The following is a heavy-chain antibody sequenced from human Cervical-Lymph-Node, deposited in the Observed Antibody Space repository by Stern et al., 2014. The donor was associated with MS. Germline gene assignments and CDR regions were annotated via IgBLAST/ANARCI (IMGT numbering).Heavy chain of an antibody. J-gene: IGHJ6*02. CDR2: IYPDDSDI. D-gene: IGHD1-1*01. Sequence: MQLVQSGAEVKKPGESLKISCKGSGYTFTNNWIAWVRQMPGKGLEWMGIIYPDDSDIRYSPSLPGQVTISADQSISTAFLHCPSLKAADSAVYYCANPPPRRKWDDPNYGMDVWGQGTTVTVSS. CDR3: ANPPPRRKWDDPNYGMDV. CDR1: GYTFTNNW. V-gene: IGHV5-51*03.